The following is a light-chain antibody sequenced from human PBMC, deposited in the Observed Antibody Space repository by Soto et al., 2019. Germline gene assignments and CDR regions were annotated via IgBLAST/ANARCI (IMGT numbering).Light chain of an antibody. Sequence: EIVLTQSPGTLSLSPGERATLSCRASESVSNSNLAWFQQRPGQAPRLLIYGASSRATDIPDRFSGSESGTDFTLTISRLEPEDVALYYCQQDGSWPSTFGQGTQVEV. J-gene: IGKJ1*01. CDR3: QQDGSWPST. CDR1: ESVSNSN. V-gene: IGKV3-20*01. CDR2: GAS.